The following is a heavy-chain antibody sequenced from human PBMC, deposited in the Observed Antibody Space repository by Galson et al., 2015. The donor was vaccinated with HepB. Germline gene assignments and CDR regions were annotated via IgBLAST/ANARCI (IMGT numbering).Heavy chain of an antibody. D-gene: IGHD6-19*01. V-gene: IGHV4-4*07. CDR2: IYSSGST. CDR3: ARQWLVHSPFDS. CDR1: GGSINSYY. J-gene: IGHJ4*02. Sequence: ETLSLTCTVSGGSINSYYWSWIRQPAGKGLEWIGRIYSSGSTNFNPSLKSRVTMSVDTTKNHVSLKLSSVTAADTALYYCARQWLVHSPFDSWGQGTLVTVSS.